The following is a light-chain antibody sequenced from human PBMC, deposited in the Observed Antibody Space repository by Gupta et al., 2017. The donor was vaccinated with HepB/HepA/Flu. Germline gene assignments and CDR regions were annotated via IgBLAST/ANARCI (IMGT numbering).Light chain of an antibody. J-gene: IGKJ1*01. V-gene: IGKV1-39*01. CDR2: IAS. Sequence: DIQMTQSPSSLSASVGDRVIIACRASQHIDNYLHWYQQKPGKPPKLLIYIASSLQSGVPSRFSGSGSGTDFTLTISSLQPEDFATYYCQQSFSSPQTFGQRTKVEIK. CDR1: QHIDNY. CDR3: QQSFSSPQT.